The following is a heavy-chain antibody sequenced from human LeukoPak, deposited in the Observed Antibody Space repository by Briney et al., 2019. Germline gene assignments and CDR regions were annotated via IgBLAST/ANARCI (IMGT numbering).Heavy chain of an antibody. CDR3: ARLTNFDWFDP. CDR2: IYYSGST. Sequence: SETLSLTCAVYGGSFSGYYWSWIRQPPGKGLEWIGSIYYSGSTYYNPSLKSRVTISVDTSKNQFSLKLSSVTAADTAVYYCARLTNFDWFDPWGQGTLVTVSS. V-gene: IGHV4-34*01. J-gene: IGHJ5*02. D-gene: IGHD3-3*01. CDR1: GGSFSGYY.